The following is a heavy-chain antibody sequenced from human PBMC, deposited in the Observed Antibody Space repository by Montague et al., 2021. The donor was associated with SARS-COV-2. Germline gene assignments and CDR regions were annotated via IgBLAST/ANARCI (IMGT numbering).Heavy chain of an antibody. Sequence: PALVTPTQTLTLTCTFSGFSLSTSGMCVSWIRQPPGKALEWLARIDWDDDKYYRTSLTTRLTISKDTSKNQVVLTMTNMDPVDTATYYCARDWGCTHFDYWGQGTLVTVS. D-gene: IGHD7-27*01. CDR1: GFSLSTSGMC. CDR2: IDWDDDK. CDR3: ARDWGCTHFDY. V-gene: IGHV2-70*11. J-gene: IGHJ4*02.